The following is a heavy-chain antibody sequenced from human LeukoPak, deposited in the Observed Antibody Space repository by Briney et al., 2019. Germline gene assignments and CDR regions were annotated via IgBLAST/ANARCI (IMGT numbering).Heavy chain of an antibody. Sequence: SETLSLTCTVSGGSISSGGYYWSWIRQHPGKGLEWIGYIHHSGSTYYNPSLKSRLIISLDTSKNQFSLRLNSVTAADTAVYYCANYGSGSYRFDPWGQGTLVTVSS. CDR2: IHHSGST. D-gene: IGHD3-10*01. CDR1: GGSISSGGYY. V-gene: IGHV4-31*03. CDR3: ANYGSGSYRFDP. J-gene: IGHJ5*02.